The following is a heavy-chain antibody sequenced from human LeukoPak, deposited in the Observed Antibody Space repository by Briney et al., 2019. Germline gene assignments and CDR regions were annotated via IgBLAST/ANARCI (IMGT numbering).Heavy chain of an antibody. J-gene: IGHJ4*02. CDR3: AKPYYRYGGYYFDD. V-gene: IGHV3-30*18. Sequence: GGSLRLSCAASGFIFSNYGMHWVRQAPGKGLEWVAIISYDGSHNYYADSVKGRFTISRDNSKNTLYLQMNSLRAEDTAVYYCAKPYYRYGGYYFDDWGQGTLVTVSS. D-gene: IGHD5-18*01. CDR2: ISYDGSHN. CDR1: GFIFSNYG.